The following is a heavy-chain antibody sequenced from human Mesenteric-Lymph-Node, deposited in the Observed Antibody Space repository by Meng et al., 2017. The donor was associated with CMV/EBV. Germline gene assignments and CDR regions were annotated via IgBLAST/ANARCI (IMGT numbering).Heavy chain of an antibody. Sequence: VSCKATVYTFTSYGISWVRQAPGQGLEWMGWISAYNGNTNYAQKLQGRVTITADKSTSTAYMELSSLRSEDTAVYYCAPRGRGFDYWGQGTLVTVSS. J-gene: IGHJ4*02. CDR1: VYTFTSYG. CDR3: APRGRGFDY. V-gene: IGHV1-18*01. CDR2: ISAYNGNT. D-gene: IGHD1-14*01.